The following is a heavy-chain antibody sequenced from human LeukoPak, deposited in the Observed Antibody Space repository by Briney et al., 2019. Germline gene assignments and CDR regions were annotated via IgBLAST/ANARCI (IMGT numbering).Heavy chain of an antibody. CDR2: ISSGGATI. CDR1: GFTFSDYY. D-gene: IGHD1-26*01. V-gene: IGHV3-11*04. CDR3: ARVPGSRSPYYFDS. J-gene: IGHJ4*02. Sequence: GGSLRLSCAASGFTFSDYYMSWVRQAPGKGLEWVSYISSGGATIKYAESVKGRFTISRDNAKNSLYLQMGSVRVEDTAVYYCARVPGSRSPYYFDSWGQGALVTVSP.